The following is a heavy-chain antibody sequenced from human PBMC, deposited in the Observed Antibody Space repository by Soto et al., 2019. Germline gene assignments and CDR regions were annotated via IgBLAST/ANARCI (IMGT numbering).Heavy chain of an antibody. CDR3: AGPKLDLYSGSYYGHYYYGMDV. D-gene: IGHD1-26*01. J-gene: IGHJ6*02. V-gene: IGHV3-33*01. CDR1: GFTFSSYG. Sequence: PGGSLRLSCAASGFTFSSYGMHWVRQAPGKGLEWVAVIWYDGSNKYYADSVKGRFTISRDNSRNTLYLQMNSLRAEDTAVYYCAGPKLDLYSGSYYGHYYYGMDVWGQGTTVTVS. CDR2: IWYDGSNK.